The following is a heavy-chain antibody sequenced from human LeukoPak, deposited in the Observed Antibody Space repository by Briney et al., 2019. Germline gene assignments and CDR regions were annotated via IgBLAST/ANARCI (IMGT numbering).Heavy chain of an antibody. D-gene: IGHD3-22*01. CDR1: GGSISSYY. Sequence: SETLSLTCTVSGGSISSYYWSWIRQPPGKGLEWIGYIYYSGSTNYNPSLKSRVTISIDTSKNQFFLKLSSVTAADTAVYYCARDHHYYDSSGYSVANYYYMDVWGKGTTVTASS. J-gene: IGHJ6*03. CDR3: ARDHHYYDSSGYSVANYYYMDV. V-gene: IGHV4-59*01. CDR2: IYYSGST.